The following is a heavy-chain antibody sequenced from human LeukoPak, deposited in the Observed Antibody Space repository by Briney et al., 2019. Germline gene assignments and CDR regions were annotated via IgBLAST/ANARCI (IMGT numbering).Heavy chain of an antibody. CDR3: AREFGGVVSTYYYMDV. V-gene: IGHV4-39*07. CDR2: IYYSGST. CDR1: VGSISISSYY. D-gene: IGHD3-3*01. J-gene: IGHJ6*03. Sequence: SETLSLTCTVSVGSISISSYYSGWIRQPPGKGLEWIGSIYYSGSTYYNPSLKSRVTISVDTSKNQFSLKLSSVTDADTAVYYCAREFGGVVSTYYYMDVWGKGTTVTVSS.